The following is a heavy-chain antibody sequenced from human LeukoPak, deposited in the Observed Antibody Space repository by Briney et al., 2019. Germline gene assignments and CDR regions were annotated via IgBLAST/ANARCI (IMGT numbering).Heavy chain of an antibody. CDR3: AKDGWQQLIMGRFDY. J-gene: IGHJ4*02. CDR1: GLTFSSYA. Sequence: GGSLRLSCAASGLTFSSYAMSWVRQPPGKGLEWVSPISGSGGSTYYADSVKGRFTISRENYKNTLYLQMNSLRAEDTAVYYCAKDGWQQLIMGRFDYWGQGTLVTVSS. D-gene: IGHD6-13*01. CDR2: ISGSGGST. V-gene: IGHV3-23*01.